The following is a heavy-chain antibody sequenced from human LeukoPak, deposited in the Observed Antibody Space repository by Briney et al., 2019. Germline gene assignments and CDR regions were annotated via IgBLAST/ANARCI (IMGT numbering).Heavy chain of an antibody. CDR3: ANPTVYYGSGPFGH. CDR1: GFTFSSYG. CDR2: IRYDGSNK. V-gene: IGHV3-30*02. J-gene: IGHJ4*02. D-gene: IGHD3-10*01. Sequence: GGSLRLPCAASGFTFSSYGMHWVRQAPGKGLEWVAFIRYDGSNKYYADSVKGRFTISRDNSKNTLYLQMNSLRAEDTAVYYCANPTVYYGSGPFGHWGQGTLVTVSS.